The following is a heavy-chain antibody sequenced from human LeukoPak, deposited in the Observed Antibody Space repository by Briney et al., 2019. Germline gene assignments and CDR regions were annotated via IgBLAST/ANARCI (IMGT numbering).Heavy chain of an antibody. CDR3: ARDFAGTPYHFDY. Sequence: ASVKVSCKASGYTFTSYGISWGLQAPGQGLEWMGWISAYNGSTNYAQKHPRRVTMTTDTSTSTAYMELRSLRSDHTAVYYCARDFAGTPYHFDYWGQGTLVTVSS. J-gene: IGHJ4*02. D-gene: IGHD6-13*01. V-gene: IGHV1-18*01. CDR2: ISAYNGST. CDR1: GYTFTSYG.